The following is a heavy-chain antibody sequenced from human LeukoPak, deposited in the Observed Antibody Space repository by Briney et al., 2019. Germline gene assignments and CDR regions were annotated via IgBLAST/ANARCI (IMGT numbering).Heavy chain of an antibody. V-gene: IGHV2-5*01. CDR1: GFSLSTRGAG. CDR2: IYWNDDK. J-gene: IGHJ4*02. Sequence: SAPTLVKPTQTLTLTCTFSGFSLSTRGAGVGWIRQPPGKALEWLALIYWNDDKGYSPSLKSRLTITKDTSKNQVVLTLTKMHTVDTTTYYCAHMSPGIGAAGYYWGQGTLVTVSS. D-gene: IGHD6-13*01. CDR3: AHMSPGIGAAGYY.